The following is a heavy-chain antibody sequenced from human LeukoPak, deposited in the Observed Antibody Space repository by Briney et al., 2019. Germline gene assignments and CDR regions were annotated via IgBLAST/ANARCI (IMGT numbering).Heavy chain of an antibody. Sequence: SETLSLTCTVSGGSISSFYWSWIRQPPRKGLEWIGYIYHSGSTNYNPSLKSRVTILLDTSKNQFSLKLSSVTAADTAVYYCAAYSSSSHFDYWGQGTLVTVSS. CDR1: GGSISSFY. CDR3: AAYSSSSHFDY. V-gene: IGHV4-59*01. J-gene: IGHJ4*02. CDR2: IYHSGST. D-gene: IGHD6-6*01.